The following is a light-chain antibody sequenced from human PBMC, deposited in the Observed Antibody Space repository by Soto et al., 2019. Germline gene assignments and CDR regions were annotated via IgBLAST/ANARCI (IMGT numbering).Light chain of an antibody. CDR1: SRDVGGYNY. CDR3: SSYTSSSTRV. Sequence: QSALTQPASVSGSPGQSITISCTGTSRDVGGYNYVSWYQQHPGKAPKLMIYEVSNRPSGVSNRFSGSKSGNTASLTISGLPAEDEADYYCSSYTSSSTRVFGGGTKLTVL. V-gene: IGLV2-14*01. CDR2: EVS. J-gene: IGLJ3*02.